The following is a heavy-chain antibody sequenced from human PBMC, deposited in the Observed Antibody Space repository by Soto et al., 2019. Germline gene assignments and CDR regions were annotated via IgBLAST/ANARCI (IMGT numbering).Heavy chain of an antibody. CDR1: GFSLDSPAVG. CDR2: IYWDDDK. J-gene: IGHJ4*02. CDR3: AHGSGWLSDY. V-gene: IGHV2-5*02. Sequence: QITLKESDPTLVKPTQTLTLTCTFSGFSLDSPAVGVNWIRQPPGKALEWLGLIYWDDDKQYNPSLKSRLTITMDTSKNPVVLTMTNMDPVDTATYYCAHGSGWLSDYWGQGTLVTVSS. D-gene: IGHD6-19*01.